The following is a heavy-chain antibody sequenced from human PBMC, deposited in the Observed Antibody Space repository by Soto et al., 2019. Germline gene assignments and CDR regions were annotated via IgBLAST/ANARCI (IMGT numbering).Heavy chain of an antibody. CDR1: GFTFSSYA. CDR2: ISYDGSNK. Sequence: QVQLVESGGGVVQPGRSLRLSCAASGFTFSSYAMHWVRQAPGKGLEWVAVISYDGSNKYYADSVKGRFTISRDNSKNTLYLQMNSLRAEDTAVYYCARVSGWPVCFDYWGQGTLVTVSS. J-gene: IGHJ4*02. V-gene: IGHV3-30-3*01. CDR3: ARVSGWPVCFDY. D-gene: IGHD6-19*01.